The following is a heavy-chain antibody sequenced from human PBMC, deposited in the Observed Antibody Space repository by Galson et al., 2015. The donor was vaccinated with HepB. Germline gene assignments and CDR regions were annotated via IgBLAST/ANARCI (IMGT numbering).Heavy chain of an antibody. Sequence: SLRLSCAASGFTFNDYYMSWIRQAPGKGLEWLSYISGSRTYTNYADSVKGRFTISRDNAKNSLFLQMNSLRAEDTAVYYCARVADADYGDHTYFDSWGQGILVTVSS. CDR2: ISGSRTYT. J-gene: IGHJ4*02. D-gene: IGHD4-17*01. CDR3: ARVADADYGDHTYFDS. CDR1: GFTFNDYY. V-gene: IGHV3-11*06.